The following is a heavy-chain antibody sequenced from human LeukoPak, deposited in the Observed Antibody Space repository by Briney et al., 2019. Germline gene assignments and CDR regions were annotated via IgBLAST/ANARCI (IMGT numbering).Heavy chain of an antibody. J-gene: IGHJ5*02. V-gene: IGHV1-24*01. Sequence: ASVTVTCTVSGYTLTGLSMHWVRQAPGKGLEWMGRFDPEDGETIYAQKCQGRVTMTEDTSTDTAYMELSSLRSEDTAVYYCATSPENYRDVPWGQGTLVTVSS. CDR1: GYTLTGLS. D-gene: IGHD1-7*01. CDR3: ATSPENYRDVP. CDR2: FDPEDGET.